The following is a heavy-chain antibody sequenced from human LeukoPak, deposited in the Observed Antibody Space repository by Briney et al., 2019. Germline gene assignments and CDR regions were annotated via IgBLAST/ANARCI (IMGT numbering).Heavy chain of an antibody. CDR1: GYTFTTYD. V-gene: IGHV1-8*01. CDR2: MNPNSGNT. CDR3: TREGSGSYGD. D-gene: IGHD1-26*01. J-gene: IGHJ4*02. Sequence: ASVKVSCKASGYTFTTYDINWVRQATGQGLEWMGWMNPNSGNTGYAQKFQGRFTMTRNTSISTAYMELSSLRSEDTAVYYCTREGSGSYGDWGQGTLSPSPQ.